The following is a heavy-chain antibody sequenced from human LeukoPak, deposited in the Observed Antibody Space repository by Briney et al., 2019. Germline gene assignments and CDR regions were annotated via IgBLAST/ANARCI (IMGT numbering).Heavy chain of an antibody. CDR2: IFTGGSQT. CDR1: GYTFTSYW. Sequence: GESLKISCKGSGYTFTSYWIGWVRQMPGKGLEWMGIIFTGGSQTTYSPSFQGQVTISADKSISTAYLHWSSLKASDTAMYYCASGGNLFDYWGQGTLVTVSS. J-gene: IGHJ4*02. D-gene: IGHD4-23*01. V-gene: IGHV5-51*01. CDR3: ASGGNLFDY.